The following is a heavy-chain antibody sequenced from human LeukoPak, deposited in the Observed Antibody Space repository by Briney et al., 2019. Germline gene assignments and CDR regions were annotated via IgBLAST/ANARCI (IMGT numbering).Heavy chain of an antibody. J-gene: IGHJ5*02. CDR3: ARVDQQWLVGWFDP. D-gene: IGHD6-19*01. Sequence: GGSLRLSCAASGFTFSSYSMNWVRQAPGKGLEWVSYISSSRSTIYYADSVKGRFTISRDNAKNSLYLQMNSLRAEDTAVYYCARVDQQWLVGWFDPWGQGTLVTVSS. CDR2: ISSSRSTI. V-gene: IGHV3-48*04. CDR1: GFTFSSYS.